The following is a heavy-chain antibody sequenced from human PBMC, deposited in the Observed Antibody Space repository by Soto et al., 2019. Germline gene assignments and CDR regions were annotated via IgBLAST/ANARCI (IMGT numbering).Heavy chain of an antibody. CDR3: ASGRVHDYSDSSGYYPVDY. CDR2: IYYSGST. V-gene: IGHV4-39*01. J-gene: IGHJ4*02. Sequence: QLQLQESGPGLVKPSETLSLTCTVSGGSISSSSYYWGWIRQPPGKGLEWIGSIYYSGSTYYNPSLNIRVTRSVDTXTNXFXRKLSSVTAADTAVYYCASGRVHDYSDSSGYYPVDYWGQGTLVTVSS. CDR1: GGSISSSSYY. D-gene: IGHD3-22*01.